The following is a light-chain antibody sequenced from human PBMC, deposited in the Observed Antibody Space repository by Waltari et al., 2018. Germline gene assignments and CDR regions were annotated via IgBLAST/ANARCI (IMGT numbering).Light chain of an antibody. Sequence: QSALTQPPSASGSPGQSVTISCTGTSSDVGGHNFVSWYQQHPGKVPKLMIHEVSKRPSGGPYRFSGSKSGDTASLTVSGLQAEDEADYDCTSYAGSNILVFGGGTKLTVL. J-gene: IGLJ2*01. CDR1: SSDVGGHNF. V-gene: IGLV2-8*01. CDR2: EVS. CDR3: TSYAGSNILV.